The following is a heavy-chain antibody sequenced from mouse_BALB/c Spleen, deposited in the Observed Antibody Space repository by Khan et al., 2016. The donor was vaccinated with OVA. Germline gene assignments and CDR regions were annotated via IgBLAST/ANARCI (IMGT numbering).Heavy chain of an antibody. V-gene: IGHV2-6-1*01. J-gene: IGHJ4*01. Sequence: QVQLKQSGPGLVAPSQSLSITCTISGFSLTNYGVHWVRQPPGKGLEWLVVIWSDGSTTYNSALKSRLTLSKDNSKSQVFLKMNSLQTDDTAVDVGARQPYYHYNIMDYWGQGTSVTVSS. CDR1: GFSLTNYG. D-gene: IGHD2-10*01. CDR2: IWSDGST. CDR3: ARQPYYHYNIMDY.